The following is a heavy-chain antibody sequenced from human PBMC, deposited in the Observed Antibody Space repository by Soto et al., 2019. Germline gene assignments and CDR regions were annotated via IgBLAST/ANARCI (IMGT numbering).Heavy chain of an antibody. Sequence: QLQLHESGPGLVKPSETLSLTCNVSGGSISSSSYYWGWIRQPPGKGLEWIGNVYYSVTTYYNPSLKSRLTLSVDTSKNQFSLKLSSVTAADTAVYYCARRRASSNYYFDYWGQGTLVTVSS. D-gene: IGHD4-4*01. CDR1: GGSISSSSYY. J-gene: IGHJ4*02. CDR3: ARRRASSNYYFDY. CDR2: VYYSVTT. V-gene: IGHV4-39*01.